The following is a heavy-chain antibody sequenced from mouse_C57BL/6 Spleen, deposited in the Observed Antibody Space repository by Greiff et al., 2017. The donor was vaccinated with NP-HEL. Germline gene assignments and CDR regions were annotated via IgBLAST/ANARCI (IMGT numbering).Heavy chain of an antibody. CDR1: GFNIKDDY. CDR2: IDPENGDT. V-gene: IGHV14-4*01. CDR3: TTEFIISGY. D-gene: IGHD1-1*01. J-gene: IGHJ2*01. Sequence: VQLQQSGAELVRPGASVKLSCTASGFNIKDDYMHWVKQRPEQGLEWIGWIDPENGDTEYASKFQGKATRTADTSSNTAYLQLSSLTSEDTAVYYCTTEFIISGYWGQGTTLTVSS.